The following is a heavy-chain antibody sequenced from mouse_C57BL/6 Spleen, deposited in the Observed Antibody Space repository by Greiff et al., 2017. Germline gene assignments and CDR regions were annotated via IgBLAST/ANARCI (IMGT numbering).Heavy chain of an antibody. J-gene: IGHJ4*01. CDR3: ARTTVVDYYAMDY. Sequence: VQLQQSGPELVKPGASVKLSCKASGYAFSSSWMNWVKQRPGKGLEWIGRIYPGDGNTNYNGKFKGKATLTADKSSSTAYMQLSSLTSEDSAVYFCARTTVVDYYAMDYWGQGTSVTVSS. CDR2: IYPGDGNT. CDR1: GYAFSSSW. V-gene: IGHV1-82*01. D-gene: IGHD1-1*01.